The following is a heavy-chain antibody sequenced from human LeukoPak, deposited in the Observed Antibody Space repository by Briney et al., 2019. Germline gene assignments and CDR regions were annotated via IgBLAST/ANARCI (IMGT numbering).Heavy chain of an antibody. CDR2: INHSGST. J-gene: IGHJ4*02. D-gene: IGHD5-18*01. V-gene: IGHV4-34*01. Sequence: SETLSLTCAVYGGSFSGYYWSWIRQPPGKGLEWIGEINHSGSTNYNPSLKSRVTISVGTSKNQFSLKLSSVTAADTAVYYCARSEYSTWLDYWGQGTLVTVSS. CDR1: GGSFSGYY. CDR3: ARSEYSTWLDY.